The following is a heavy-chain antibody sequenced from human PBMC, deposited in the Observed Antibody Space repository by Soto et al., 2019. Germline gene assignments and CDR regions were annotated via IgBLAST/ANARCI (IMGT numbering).Heavy chain of an antibody. V-gene: IGHV3-30-3*01. CDR1: EFPSSTST. D-gene: IGHD1-1*01. CDR2: IPNDGSSH. Sequence: QVHLVESGGGVVQPGRSLRLPCAASEFPSSTSTMHWVRQAPGKGWGWVAVIPNDGSSHSYADSGKGRFTISRDNSKNTLYVQMNNLRPEDTAIYYCARLETRGSSARLDYWGQGTLVTVSS. CDR3: ARLETRGSSARLDY. J-gene: IGHJ4*02.